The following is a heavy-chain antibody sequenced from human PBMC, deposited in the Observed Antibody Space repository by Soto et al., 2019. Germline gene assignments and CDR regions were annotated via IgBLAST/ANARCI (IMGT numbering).Heavy chain of an antibody. V-gene: IGHV3-23*01. CDR3: AKGEWFGELVLVPNYYMDV. D-gene: IGHD3-10*01. Sequence: EVQLLESGGGLVQPGGSLRLSCAASGFTFSSYAMSWVRQAPGKGLEWVSAISGSGGSTYYADSVKGRFTISRDNSKNTLYLQMNSLRAEDTAVYYCAKGEWFGELVLVPNYYMDVWGKGTTVTVSS. CDR2: ISGSGGST. CDR1: GFTFSSYA. J-gene: IGHJ6*03.